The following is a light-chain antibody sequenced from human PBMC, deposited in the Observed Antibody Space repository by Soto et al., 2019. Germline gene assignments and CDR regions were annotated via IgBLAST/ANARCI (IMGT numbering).Light chain of an antibody. J-gene: IGLJ2*01. CDR2: EVS. CDR1: NSDIGGYNY. V-gene: IGLV2-14*01. CDR3: SSYTSTSPYVV. Sequence: QSVLTQPASVSGSPGQSITISCIGTNSDIGGYNYVSWYQQHPGRAPKLIIYEVSDRPSGVPNRFSGSKSGNTASLTISGLQAEDEADYYCSSYTSTSPYVVFGGGTKLTVL.